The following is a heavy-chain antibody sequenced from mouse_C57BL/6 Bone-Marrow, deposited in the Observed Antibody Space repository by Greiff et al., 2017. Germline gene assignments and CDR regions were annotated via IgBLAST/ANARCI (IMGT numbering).Heavy chain of an antibody. Sequence: EVKLVESGPGLVKPSQSLSLTCSVTGYSITSGYYWNWIRQFPGNKLEWMGYISYDGSNNYNPTLKNRISITRYTSKNQFFLKLNSVTTEDTATYYCARSMGLYWGQGTTRTVSS. V-gene: IGHV3-6*01. CDR1: GYSITSGYY. J-gene: IGHJ2*01. CDR2: ISYDGSN. D-gene: IGHD4-1*01. CDR3: ARSMGLY.